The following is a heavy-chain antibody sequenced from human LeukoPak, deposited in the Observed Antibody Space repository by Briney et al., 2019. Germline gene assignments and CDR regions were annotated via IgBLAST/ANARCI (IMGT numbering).Heavy chain of an antibody. Sequence: SETLSLTCTVSGGSISSSSYYWGWIRQPPGKGLEWIGSIYHSGSTYFNPSLKSRVTISVDTSKNQFSLKLSSVTAADTAVYYCARGSTIFGVVIIHEWVGTYFDYWGQGTLVTVSS. CDR1: GGSISSSSYY. CDR3: ARGSTIFGVVIIHEWVGTYFDY. D-gene: IGHD3-3*01. J-gene: IGHJ4*02. CDR2: IYHSGST. V-gene: IGHV4-39*01.